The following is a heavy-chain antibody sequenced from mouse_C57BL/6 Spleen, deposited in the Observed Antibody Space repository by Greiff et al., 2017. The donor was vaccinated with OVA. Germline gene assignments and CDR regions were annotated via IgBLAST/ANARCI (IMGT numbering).Heavy chain of an antibody. V-gene: IGHV1-42*01. Sequence: EVKLQESGPELVKPGASVKISCKASGYSFTGYYMNWVKQSPEKSLEWIGEINPSTGGTTYNQKFKAKATLTVDKSSSTAYMQLKSLTSEDSAVYYCARSDYDGFAYWGQGTLVTVSA. J-gene: IGHJ3*01. CDR2: INPSTGGT. CDR3: ARSDYDGFAY. CDR1: GYSFTGYY. D-gene: IGHD2-3*01.